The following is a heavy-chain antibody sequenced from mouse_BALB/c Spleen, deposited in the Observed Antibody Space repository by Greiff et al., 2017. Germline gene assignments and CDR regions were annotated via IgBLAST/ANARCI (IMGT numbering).Heavy chain of an antibody. CDR1: GYTFSSYW. V-gene: IGHV1-9*01. Sequence: VKLQESGAELLKPGASVKISCKATGYTFSSYWIEWVKQRPGHGLEWIGEILPGSGSTNYNEKFKGKATFTADTSSNTAYMQLSSLTSEDSAVYYCARRSFLHPYAMDYWGQGTTVTVAS. CDR2: ILPGSGST. D-gene: IGHD2-10*01. CDR3: ARRSFLHPYAMDY. J-gene: IGHJ4*01.